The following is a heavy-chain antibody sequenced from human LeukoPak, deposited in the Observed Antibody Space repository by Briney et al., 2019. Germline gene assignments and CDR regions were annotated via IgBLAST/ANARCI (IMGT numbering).Heavy chain of an antibody. CDR3: AKDRWAYSSGSYFDY. Sequence: GGSLRLSCAASGFTFSNYGMHWVRQAPGKGLEWLAFMRYDGSNTHYADSVKGRFTISRDNSKNTLYLQMNSLRADDTAQYYCAKDRWAYSSGSYFDYWGQGTLVTVSS. D-gene: IGHD3-10*01. V-gene: IGHV3-30*02. CDR2: MRYDGSNT. J-gene: IGHJ4*02. CDR1: GFTFSNYG.